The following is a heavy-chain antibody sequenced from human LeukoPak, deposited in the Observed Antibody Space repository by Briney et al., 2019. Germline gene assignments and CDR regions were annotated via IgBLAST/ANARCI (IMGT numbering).Heavy chain of an antibody. J-gene: IGHJ4*02. V-gene: IGHV3-33*01. CDR3: ARGGWVSYYDFWSGYYATFDY. CDR2: IWYDGSNK. D-gene: IGHD3-3*01. CDR1: GFTFSSYG. Sequence: GGSLRLSCAASGFTFSSYGMHWVRQAPGKGLEWVAVIWYDGSNKYYADSVKGRFTISRDNSKNTLYLQMNSLRAEDTAVYYCARGGWVSYYDFWSGYYATFDYWGQGTLVTVSS.